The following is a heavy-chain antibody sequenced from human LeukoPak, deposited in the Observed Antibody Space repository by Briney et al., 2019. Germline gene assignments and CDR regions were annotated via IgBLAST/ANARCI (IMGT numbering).Heavy chain of an antibody. J-gene: IGHJ4*02. V-gene: IGHV3-74*03. Sequence: GGSLRLSCAASGFTFSTSWMHWVRQAPGKGLVWVSRIKGDGAITTYADSVRGRFTISRDNAKNTLYLQMKSLRDEDTAVYYCARDVGSTMRAPFDFWGQGMLVTVSS. CDR2: IKGDGAIT. D-gene: IGHD1-26*01. CDR3: ARDVGSTMRAPFDF. CDR1: GFTFSTSW.